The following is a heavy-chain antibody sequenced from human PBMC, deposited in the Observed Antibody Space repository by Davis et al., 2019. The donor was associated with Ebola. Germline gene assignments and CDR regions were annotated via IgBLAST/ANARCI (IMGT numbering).Heavy chain of an antibody. J-gene: IGHJ5*02. V-gene: IGHV1-18*01. D-gene: IGHD6-19*01. CDR3: ARESSYSSGWSSFWFDL. Sequence: AASVKVSCKASGYSFISYAISWVRQAPGQGLEWMGWISAYNGNTNYAQKLQGRVTMTTDTSTSTAYMELRSLRSDDTAVYYCARESSYSSGWSSFWFDLWGQGTLVTVSS. CDR1: GYSFISYA. CDR2: ISAYNGNT.